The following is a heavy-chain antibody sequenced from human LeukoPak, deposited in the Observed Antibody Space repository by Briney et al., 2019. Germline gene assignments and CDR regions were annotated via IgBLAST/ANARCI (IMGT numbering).Heavy chain of an antibody. CDR1: GFTFGDYA. CDR3: ARDLGHYGSSSGSRFDY. Sequence: GGSLRLSCTGSGFTFGDYAMTWVRQAPGKGLEWVAVIWYDGSKKYYADSVKGRFTISRDDSKNTLYLQMNSLRAEDTAVYSCARDLGHYGSSSGSRFDYWGRGTLVTVSS. CDR2: IWYDGSKK. V-gene: IGHV3-33*01. J-gene: IGHJ4*02. D-gene: IGHD6-6*01.